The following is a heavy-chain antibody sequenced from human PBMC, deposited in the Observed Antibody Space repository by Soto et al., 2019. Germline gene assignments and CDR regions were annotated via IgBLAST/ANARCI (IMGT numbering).Heavy chain of an antibody. Sequence: GGSLRLSCAASGLAVSRNHMTWVPQPPGQGLEWVSVLLGGGSTYYADSVRGRFTVSRDDSQNRFYLHLNTLRADDTAVYYCASYSGSTGGLDPWGQGTLVTVSS. V-gene: IGHV3-53*01. D-gene: IGHD1-1*01. CDR3: ASYSGSTGGLDP. CDR2: LLGGGST. J-gene: IGHJ5*02. CDR1: GLAVSRNH.